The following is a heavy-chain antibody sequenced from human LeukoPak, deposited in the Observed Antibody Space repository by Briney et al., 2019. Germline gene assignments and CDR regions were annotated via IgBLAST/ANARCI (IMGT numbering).Heavy chain of an antibody. CDR1: GGTFSSYA. V-gene: IGHV1-69*05. CDR3: ARAKIAAAGTCDY. D-gene: IGHD6-13*01. Sequence: ASVNDSCKASGGTFSSYAISWVRPAPGKGVAWMGRIIHIFGTAYLVQKFQGRATITTEESTRTAYMYLSRLRDEDTHVYYCARAKIAAAGTCDYWGQGTLVTVSS. CDR2: IIHIFGTA. J-gene: IGHJ4*02.